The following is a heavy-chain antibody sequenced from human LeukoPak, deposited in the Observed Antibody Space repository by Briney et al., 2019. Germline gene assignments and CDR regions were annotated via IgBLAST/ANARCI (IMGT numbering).Heavy chain of an antibody. CDR3: ARRYGSSSYYFDY. V-gene: IGHV3-23*01. CDR2: ISSTGGTT. CDR1: EFTFSSSA. D-gene: IGHD6-6*01. J-gene: IGHJ4*02. Sequence: GGSPRLSCAASEFTFSSSAMSWVRQAPGKGLEWVSAISSTGGTTYYADSVKGRFTTSRDNSKSTLYLEMNSLRGDDTALYYCARRYGSSSYYFDYWGQGTLVTVSS.